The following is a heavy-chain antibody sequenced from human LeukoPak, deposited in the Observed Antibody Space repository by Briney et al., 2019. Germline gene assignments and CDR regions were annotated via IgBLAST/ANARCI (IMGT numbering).Heavy chain of an antibody. CDR1: GFTLRYYL. CDR2: IWYDGSNK. J-gene: IGHJ4*02. Sequence: GGSLRHSRGPRGFTLRYYLTQLVRQAPGKGLEWVAVIWYDGSNKYYADSVKGRFTISRDNSKNTLCLQMNSLRAEDTAVSYCAIAPRVGYYRRSTCSGVDRGQGTLVTVSS. D-gene: IGHD2-2*01. V-gene: IGHV3-33*01. CDR3: AIAPRVGYYRRSTCSGVD.